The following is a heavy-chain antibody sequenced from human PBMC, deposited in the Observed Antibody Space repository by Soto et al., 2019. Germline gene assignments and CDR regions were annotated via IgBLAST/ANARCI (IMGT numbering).Heavy chain of an antibody. J-gene: IGHJ5*02. CDR1: GFTFSSYG. Sequence: GSLRLSCAASGFTFSSYGMHWDRQAPGKGLEWVAVISYDGSNKYYADSVKGRFTISRDNSKNTLYLQMNSLRAEDTAVYYCAKDLGGIAVAGTVYFDPWGQGXLVTVSS. D-gene: IGHD6-19*01. CDR3: AKDLGGIAVAGTVYFDP. CDR2: ISYDGSNK. V-gene: IGHV3-30*18.